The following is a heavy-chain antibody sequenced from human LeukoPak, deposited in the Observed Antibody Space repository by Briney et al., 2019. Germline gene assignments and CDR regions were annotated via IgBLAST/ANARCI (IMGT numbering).Heavy chain of an antibody. CDR1: GYSFTSYW. J-gene: IGHJ6*02. V-gene: IGHV5-51*01. D-gene: IGHD6-19*01. CDR3: ARSDSSGPSDYGMDV. Sequence: GESLKISCKGSGYSFTSYWIGWVRQMPGKGLEWMGIIYPGDSDTRYSPSFQGQVTISADKSISTAYLQWSSLKASDTAMYYCARSDSSGPSDYGMDVWGQGTTVTVSS. CDR2: IYPGDSDT.